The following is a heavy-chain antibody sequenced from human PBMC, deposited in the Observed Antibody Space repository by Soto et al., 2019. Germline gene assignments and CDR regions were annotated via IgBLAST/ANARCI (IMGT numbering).Heavy chain of an antibody. CDR2: ISYDGSNK. CDR1: GFTFSSYA. Sequence: PGGSLRLSCAASGFTFSSYAMHWVRQAPGKGLEWVAVISYDGSNKYYADSVKGRFTISRDNSKNTLYLQMNSLRAEDTAVYYCAGDYYYDSSGSSEYFDYWGQGTLVTVSS. D-gene: IGHD3-22*01. J-gene: IGHJ4*02. V-gene: IGHV3-30-3*01. CDR3: AGDYYYDSSGSSEYFDY.